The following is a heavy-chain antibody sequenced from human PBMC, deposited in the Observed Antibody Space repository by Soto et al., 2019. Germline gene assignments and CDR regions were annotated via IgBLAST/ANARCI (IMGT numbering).Heavy chain of an antibody. V-gene: IGHV1-24*01. CDR1: GYTLTELS. D-gene: IGHD6-19*01. CDR2: FDPEDGET. J-gene: IGHJ2*01. CDR3: APSYSSGWYGCLDL. Sequence: GASVKVSCKVSGYTLTELSMHWVRQAPGKGLEWMGGFDPEDGETIYAQKFQGRVTMTEDTSTDTAYMELSSLRSEDTAVYYCAPSYSSGWYGCLDLWGRGTLVTVYS.